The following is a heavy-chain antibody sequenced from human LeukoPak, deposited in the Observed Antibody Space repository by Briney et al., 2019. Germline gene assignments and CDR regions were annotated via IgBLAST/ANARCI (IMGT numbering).Heavy chain of an antibody. CDR1: GFTFSSYG. Sequence: GVSLRLSCAASGFTFSSYGMHWVRQAPGKGLEWVAVISYDGSNKYYADSVKGRFTISRDNSKNTLYLQMNSLRAEDTAVYYCAKWGSTVVSFLDYWGQGTLVTVSS. D-gene: IGHD4-23*01. V-gene: IGHV3-30*18. CDR3: AKWGSTVVSFLDY. J-gene: IGHJ4*02. CDR2: ISYDGSNK.